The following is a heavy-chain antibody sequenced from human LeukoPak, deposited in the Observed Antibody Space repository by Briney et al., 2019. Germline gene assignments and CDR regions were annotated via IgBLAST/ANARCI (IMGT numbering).Heavy chain of an antibody. V-gene: IGHV1-69*13. D-gene: IGHD6-19*01. CDR3: AREQQWLTTGDAFDI. J-gene: IGHJ3*02. CDR1: GGTFSSYA. CDR2: IIPIFGTA. Sequence: SVKVSCKASGGTFSSYAISWVRQAPGQGLEWMGGIIPIFGTANYAQKFQGRVTITADESTSTAYMELSRLRSDDTAVYYCAREQQWLTTGDAFDIWGQGTMVTVSS.